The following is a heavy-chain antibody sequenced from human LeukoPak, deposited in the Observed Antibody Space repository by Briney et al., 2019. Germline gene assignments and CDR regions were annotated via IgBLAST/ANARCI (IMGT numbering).Heavy chain of an antibody. CDR2: IYYSGST. V-gene: IGHV4-39*01. CDR1: GGSISSSGYY. J-gene: IGHJ4*02. D-gene: IGHD3-3*01. Sequence: SETLSLTCTVSGGSISSSGYYWGWIRQSPGTGLEWIGSIYYSGSTYYNPSLKSRATISVDTSKNQISLKVSSVTAADSALYFCARQRTSGSASNLRVAQIDSWGQGTLVTVSS. CDR3: ARQRTSGSASNLRVAQIDS.